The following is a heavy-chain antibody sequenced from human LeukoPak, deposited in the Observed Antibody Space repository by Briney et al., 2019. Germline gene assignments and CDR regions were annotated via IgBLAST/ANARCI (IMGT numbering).Heavy chain of an antibody. J-gene: IGHJ6*02. V-gene: IGHV4-59*08. CDR2: IFYTGST. CDR3: ARFNYLYGMDV. Sequence: SETLSLTCTVSGGSISSYFWNWIRQPPGKGLEWIGYIFYTGSTNYDPSLKSRVTISLDTSKNQFSLRLTSVTAADTAVYYCARFNYLYGMDVWGQGTTVTVSS. CDR1: GGSISSYF.